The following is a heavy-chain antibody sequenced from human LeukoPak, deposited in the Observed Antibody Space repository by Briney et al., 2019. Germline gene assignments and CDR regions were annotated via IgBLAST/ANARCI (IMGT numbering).Heavy chain of an antibody. CDR1: GGSLSPYY. CDR3: ARHPTRGYHSADAFDI. V-gene: IGHV4-4*09. D-gene: IGHD3-3*01. J-gene: IGHJ3*02. CDR2: IYATGTT. Sequence: SEALSLTCTVSGGSLSPYYWSWIRQPPGRALEWIAYIYATGTTNYNPSLRSRVTISLDTSENLVSLKLTSVTAADTAVYYCARHPTRGYHSADAFDIWGQGTIVTVSS.